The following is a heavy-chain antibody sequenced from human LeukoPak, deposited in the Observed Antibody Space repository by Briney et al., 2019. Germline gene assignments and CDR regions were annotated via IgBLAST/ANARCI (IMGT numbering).Heavy chain of an antibody. CDR2: ISTSGTTT. CDR3: ARVKNGFDGNGYSYYYYYMDV. J-gene: IGHJ6*03. V-gene: IGHV3-11*04. Sequence: GGSLRLSCAASGFTFSDYYMSWIRQAPGKGLEWVSYISTSGTTTYYGDSVKGRFTISRDNAKNSLYLQMNNLRAEDTAVYYCARVKNGFDGNGYSYYYYYMDVWGRGTTVTVFS. D-gene: IGHD3-22*01. CDR1: GFTFSDYY.